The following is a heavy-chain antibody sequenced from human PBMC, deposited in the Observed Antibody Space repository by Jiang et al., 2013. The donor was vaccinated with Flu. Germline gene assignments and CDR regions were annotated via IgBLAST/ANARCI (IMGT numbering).Heavy chain of an antibody. Sequence: GAEVKKPGASVKVSCEASGYSFTTYYAHWVRQAPGQGLEWMGIINPSGGSTTYAQKFQGRVAMTRDTSTNTVYMELSGLRSEDTAVYYCAREDYYYDRSGQRGWFDPGAREPWS. J-gene: IGHJ5*02. D-gene: IGHD3-22*01. CDR2: INPSGGST. V-gene: IGHV1-46*01. CDR3: AREDYYYDRSGQRGWFDP. CDR1: GYSFTTYY.